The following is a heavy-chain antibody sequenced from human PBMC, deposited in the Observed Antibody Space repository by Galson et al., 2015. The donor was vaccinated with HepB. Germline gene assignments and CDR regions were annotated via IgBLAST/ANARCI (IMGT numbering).Heavy chain of an antibody. CDR3: ARDLGSGSPYYFDY. CDR1: GFTFSSYS. CDR2: ISSSSTYI. Sequence: CAASGFTFSSYSMNWVRQAPGKGLEWVSSISSSSTYIYYADSVKGRFTISRDNAKNSLYLQMSSLRAEDTAVYYCARDLGSGSPYYFDYWGQGTLVTVSS. V-gene: IGHV3-21*01. D-gene: IGHD1-26*01. J-gene: IGHJ4*02.